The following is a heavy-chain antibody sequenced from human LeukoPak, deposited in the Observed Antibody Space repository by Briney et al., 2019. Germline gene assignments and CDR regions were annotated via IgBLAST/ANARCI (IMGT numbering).Heavy chain of an antibody. CDR3: AREMITFGGFDY. D-gene: IGHD3-16*01. CDR1: GYTFTSYY. V-gene: IGHV1-46*01. J-gene: IGHJ4*02. Sequence: ASVKVSCKASGYTFTSYYMHWVRQAPGQGLEWMGIINPSGGSTSYAQKFQGRVTMTRDTSTSTVYMELSSLRSEDTAVCYCAREMITFGGFDYWGQGTLVTVSS. CDR2: INPSGGST.